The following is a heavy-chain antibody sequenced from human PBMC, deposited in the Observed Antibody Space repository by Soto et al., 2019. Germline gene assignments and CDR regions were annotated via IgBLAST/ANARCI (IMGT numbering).Heavy chain of an antibody. CDR1: GFTFSSYA. V-gene: IGHV3-23*01. D-gene: IGHD3-16*02. CDR2: ISGSGGST. CDR3: AKRCSPYIWGSYRSRPPGGDCSLNDY. Sequence: GESLKISCAASGFTFSSYAMSWVRQAPGKGLEWVSAISGSGGSTYYADSVKGRFTISRDNSKNTLYLQMNSLRAEDTAVYYCAKRCSPYIWGSYRSRPPGGDCSLNDYWGQGTLVTVSS. J-gene: IGHJ4*02.